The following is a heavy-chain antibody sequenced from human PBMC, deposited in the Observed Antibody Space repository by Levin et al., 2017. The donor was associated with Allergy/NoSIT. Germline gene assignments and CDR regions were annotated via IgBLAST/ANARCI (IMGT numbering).Heavy chain of an antibody. V-gene: IGHV3-48*02. J-gene: IGHJ4*02. CDR2: ISHSSSTI. CDR3: VTDWDY. CDR1: GFTFSSYS. D-gene: IGHD1-26*01. Sequence: GGSLRLSCTASGFTLTSGFTFSSYSFNWVRQAPGKGMEWVSYISHSSSTIYYADSVKGRFSISRDNAKNSLFLQMNSLRDEDTAIYYCVTDWDYWGQGTLVTVTS.